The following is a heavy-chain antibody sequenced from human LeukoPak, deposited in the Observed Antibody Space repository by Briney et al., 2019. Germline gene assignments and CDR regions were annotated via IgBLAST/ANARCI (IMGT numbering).Heavy chain of an antibody. CDR3: ANRGSSWYYFDN. CDR1: GFTFSSFA. D-gene: IGHD6-13*01. Sequence: GGSLRLSCAASGFTFSSFAMHWVRQAPGKGLEWVAVISYDGSNKYYADSVKGRFTISRDNSKNTLYLQMNSLRAEDTAVYYCANRGSSWYYFDNWGQGTLVTVSS. CDR2: ISYDGSNK. J-gene: IGHJ4*02. V-gene: IGHV3-30*18.